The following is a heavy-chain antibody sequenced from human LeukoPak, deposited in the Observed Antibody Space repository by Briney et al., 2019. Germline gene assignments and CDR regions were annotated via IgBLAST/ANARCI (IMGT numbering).Heavy chain of an antibody. CDR1: GITFSSYG. D-gene: IGHD6-13*01. V-gene: IGHV3-23*01. CDR2: ISSTGGTT. CDR3: AKDRSIAAAGPAFDY. J-gene: IGHJ4*02. Sequence: PGGSLRLSCAASGITFSSYGMSWVRQAPGKGLEWVSSISSTGGTTYYADSVTGRFTISRDNSKNTLYLQMNSLRAEDTAVYYCAKDRSIAAAGPAFDYWGQGTLVTVSS.